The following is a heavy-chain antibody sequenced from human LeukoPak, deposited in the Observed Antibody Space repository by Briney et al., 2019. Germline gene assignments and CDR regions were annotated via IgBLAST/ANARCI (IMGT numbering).Heavy chain of an antibody. CDR1: GFTFSSYA. V-gene: IGHV3-23*01. Sequence: GGSLRLSCAASGFTFSSYAMSLVRQAPGKGLEWVSTISGSDGSTYYADSLKGRFTISRDNSKNTLYPQMNSLRAEDTAVYYCAPLGYCSDTSCSDTDYWGQGTLVTVSS. CDR2: ISGSDGST. J-gene: IGHJ4*02. CDR3: APLGYCSDTSCSDTDY. D-gene: IGHD2-2*01.